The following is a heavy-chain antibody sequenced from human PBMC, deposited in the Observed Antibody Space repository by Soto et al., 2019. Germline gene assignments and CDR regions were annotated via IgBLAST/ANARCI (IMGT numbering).Heavy chain of an antibody. CDR1: GFTFSSYG. D-gene: IGHD3-10*01. V-gene: IGHV3-33*01. J-gene: IGHJ6*02. CDR3: ARARAVYYGSGSRYGMDV. Sequence: GGSLRLSCAASGFTFSSYGMHWVRQAPGKGLEWVAVIWYDGSNKYYADSVKGRFTISRDYSKNTLYLQMNSLRAEDTAVYYCARARAVYYGSGSRYGMDVWGQGTTVTVSS. CDR2: IWYDGSNK.